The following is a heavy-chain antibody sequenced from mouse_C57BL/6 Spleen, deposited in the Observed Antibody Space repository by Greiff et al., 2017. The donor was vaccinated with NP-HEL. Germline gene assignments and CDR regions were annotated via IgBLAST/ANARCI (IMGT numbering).Heavy chain of an antibody. V-gene: IGHV1-50*01. CDR1: GYTFTSYW. J-gene: IGHJ3*01. CDR2: IDPSDSYT. CDR3: ARIYYSNYERTWFAY. D-gene: IGHD2-5*01. Sequence: QVQLQQPGAELVKPGASVKLSCKASGYTFTSYWMQWVKQRPGQGLEWIGEIDPSDSYTNYNQKFKGKATLTVDTSSSTAYMQLGSLTSEDSAVYYCARIYYSNYERTWFAYWGQGTLVTVSA.